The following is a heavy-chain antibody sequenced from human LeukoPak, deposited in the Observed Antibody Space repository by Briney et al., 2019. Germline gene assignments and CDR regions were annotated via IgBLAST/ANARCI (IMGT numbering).Heavy chain of an antibody. CDR2: ISGSGGST. V-gene: IGHV3-23*01. D-gene: IGHD2-2*01. CDR1: GFTFSSYA. J-gene: IGHJ4*02. CDR3: AKGLGGSGYQLLSRVYFDY. Sequence: PGGSLRLSCAASGFTFSSYAMSWVRQAPGKGLEWVSAISGSGGSTYYADSVKGRFTISRDNSKNTLYLQMNSLRAEDTAVYYCAKGLGGSGYQLLSRVYFDYWGQGTLVTVSS.